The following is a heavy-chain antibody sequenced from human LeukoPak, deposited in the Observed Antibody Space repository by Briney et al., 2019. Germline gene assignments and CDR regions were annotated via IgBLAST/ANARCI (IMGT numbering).Heavy chain of an antibody. V-gene: IGHV4-34*01. CDR2: INHSGST. CDR1: GGSFSGYY. CDR3: ARTYSSGSSPDY. Sequence: SETLSLTCAVYGGSFSGYYWSWIRQPPGKGLEWIGEINHSGSTNYNPSLKSRVTISVDTSKNQFSLKLSSATAADTAVYYCARTYSSGSSPDYWGQGTLVTVSS. J-gene: IGHJ4*02. D-gene: IGHD6-19*01.